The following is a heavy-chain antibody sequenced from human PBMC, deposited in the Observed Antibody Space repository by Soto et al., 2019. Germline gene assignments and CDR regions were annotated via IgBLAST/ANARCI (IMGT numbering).Heavy chain of an antibody. V-gene: IGHV3-23*01. D-gene: IGHD6-13*01. CDR2: TGLNGRTT. CDR3: ATVHSTARSFDY. J-gene: IGHJ4*02. Sequence: GRSLRLSCAASGFTFSMSAMTWVRQAPGKGLEWVSTTGLNGRTTYYADSVKGRFTVSRDNSKNALDLHMSSLRAEDTAVYYCATVHSTARSFDYWGQGTLVTVSS. CDR1: GFTFSMSA.